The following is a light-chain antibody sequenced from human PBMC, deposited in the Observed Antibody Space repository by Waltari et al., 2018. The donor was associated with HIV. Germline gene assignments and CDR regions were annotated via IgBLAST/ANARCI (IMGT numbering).Light chain of an antibody. Sequence: SYILTQPPSVSVAPGQTARVTCGGNNIGDKSVHWYRQKLGQAPVLDVYDDVERPSGMSDRISASNSGNTATLFISRADVGDEAEYYCQVWDMTSDHFVFGPGTTVTVL. J-gene: IGLJ1*01. CDR2: DDV. CDR1: NIGDKS. V-gene: IGLV3-21*02. CDR3: QVWDMTSDHFV.